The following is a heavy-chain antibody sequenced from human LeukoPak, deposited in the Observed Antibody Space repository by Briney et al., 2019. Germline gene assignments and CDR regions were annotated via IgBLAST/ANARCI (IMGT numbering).Heavy chain of an antibody. J-gene: IGHJ4*02. CDR3: AREAGEGYYFDY. D-gene: IGHD6-19*01. CDR1: GGSISSYY. CDR2: IYYSGST. Sequence: SETLSLTCTVSGGSISSYYWSWIRQPPGKGLEWIGYIYYSGSTNYNPSLKSRVTISVDTSKNQFSLKLSSVTAADTAVYYCAREAGEGYYFDYWGQGTLVTVSS. V-gene: IGHV4-59*01.